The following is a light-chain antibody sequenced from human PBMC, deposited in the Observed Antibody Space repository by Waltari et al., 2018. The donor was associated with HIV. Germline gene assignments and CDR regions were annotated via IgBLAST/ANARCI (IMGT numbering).Light chain of an antibody. CDR2: EDD. V-gene: IGLV1-51*02. CDR3: GTWDTSLSAVV. J-gene: IGLJ3*02. Sequence: QSVLTPPPYLSSAPGQKVSISCSGSSSNIGDHLLSYFQQFPGTAPTLLIYEDDKRPSGIPDRFTGFKSGTSATLVITGLQTGDEAVYYCGTWDTSLSAVVFGGGTNLTVL. CDR1: SSNIGDHL.